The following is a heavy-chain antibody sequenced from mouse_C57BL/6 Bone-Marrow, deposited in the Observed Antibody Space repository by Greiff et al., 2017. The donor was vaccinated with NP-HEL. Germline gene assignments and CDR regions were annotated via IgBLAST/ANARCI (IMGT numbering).Heavy chain of an antibody. V-gene: IGHV1-69*01. D-gene: IGHD3-2*02. CDR1: GYTFTSYW. CDR3: ARDSSGSYAMDY. J-gene: IGHJ4*01. Sequence: QVQLQQPGAELVMPGASVKLSCKASGYTFTSYWMHWVKQRPGQGLEWIGEIDPSDSYTNYNQKFKGKSTLTVDKSSSTAYMQLISMTSEDSTVYSCARDSSGSYAMDYWGQGTSVTVSS. CDR2: IDPSDSYT.